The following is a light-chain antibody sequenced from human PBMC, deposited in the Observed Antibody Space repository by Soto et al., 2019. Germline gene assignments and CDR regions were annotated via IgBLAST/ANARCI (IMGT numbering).Light chain of an antibody. V-gene: IGKV3-20*01. CDR1: QSVSSRF. J-gene: IGKJ5*01. Sequence: ILLTQSPDPLSLSPAYSDTISCSASQSVSSRFLAWYQQKHGQPPSLLIYGASSRATGIPDRFSGSGSGTAFTLTISSLQSEDFAVYYCQQYNNWPITFGQGTRLEIK. CDR3: QQYNNWPIT. CDR2: GAS.